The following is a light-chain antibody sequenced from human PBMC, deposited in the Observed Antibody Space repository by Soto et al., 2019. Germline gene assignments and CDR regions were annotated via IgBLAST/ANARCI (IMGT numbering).Light chain of an antibody. CDR1: QGIGGD. J-gene: IGKJ1*01. CDR3: VQHKSYPRG. Sequence: DIQMTQSPSSLSASVGDRVTITCRASQGIGGDAGWYQQKPGKPPKRLLYATSTLQSGIPPRFSGGGVGTELTLTLSSLQAEDFATYYCVQHKSYPRGVGQGTRVEMK. V-gene: IGKV1-17*01. CDR2: ATS.